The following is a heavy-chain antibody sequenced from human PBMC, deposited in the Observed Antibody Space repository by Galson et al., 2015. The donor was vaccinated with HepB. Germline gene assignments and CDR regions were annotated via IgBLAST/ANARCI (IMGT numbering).Heavy chain of an antibody. J-gene: IGHJ4*02. CDR1: GFIFSGSG. Sequence: SLRLSCAASGFIFSGSGMHWVRQASGKGLEWVGRIRSKANSYATAYAASVKGRFTISRDDSKNTAYLQMNSLKTEDTAVYYCTRHEVHYYDSSGYYYFDYWGQGTLVTVSS. V-gene: IGHV3-73*01. D-gene: IGHD3-22*01. CDR2: IRSKANSYAT. CDR3: TRHEVHYYDSSGYYYFDY.